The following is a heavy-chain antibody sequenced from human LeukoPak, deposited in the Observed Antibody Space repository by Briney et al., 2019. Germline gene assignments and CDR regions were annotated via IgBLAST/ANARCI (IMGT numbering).Heavy chain of an antibody. Sequence: TGGSLRLSCAASGFTFSSYAMSWVRQAPGKGLEWVSAISGSGGSTYYADSVKGRFTISRDNSKNTLYLQMNSLRAEDTAVYYCAKRGGSGSYNLYYFDYWGQRTLVTVSS. CDR1: GFTFSSYA. D-gene: IGHD3-10*01. J-gene: IGHJ4*02. V-gene: IGHV3-23*01. CDR2: ISGSGGST. CDR3: AKRGGSGSYNLYYFDY.